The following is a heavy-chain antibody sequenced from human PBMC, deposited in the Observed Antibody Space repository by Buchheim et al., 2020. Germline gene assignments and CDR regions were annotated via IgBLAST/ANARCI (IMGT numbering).Heavy chain of an antibody. J-gene: IGHJ4*02. D-gene: IGHD3-9*01. CDR1: GFTFSSYA. CDR3: ARAAVRYFDWLDY. Sequence: VQLVESGGGLVKPGGSLRLSCAASGFTFSSYAMHWVRQAPGKGLEWVAVISYDGSNKYYADSVKGRFTISRDNSKNTLYLQMNSLRAEDTAVYYCARAAVRYFDWLDYWGQGTL. V-gene: IGHV3-30-3*01. CDR2: ISYDGSNK.